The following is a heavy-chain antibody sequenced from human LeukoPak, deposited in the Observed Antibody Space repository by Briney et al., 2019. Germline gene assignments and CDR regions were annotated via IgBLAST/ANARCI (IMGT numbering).Heavy chain of an antibody. Sequence: PGGSLRLSCAASGFTFSSYEMNWVRQAPGEGLEWVSYISSSGSTIYYADSVKGRFTISRDNAKNSLYLQMNSLRAEDTAVYYCARGKAYYDILTGLDYWGQGTLVTVSS. D-gene: IGHD3-9*01. V-gene: IGHV3-48*03. CDR3: ARGKAYYDILTGLDY. J-gene: IGHJ4*02. CDR2: ISSSGSTI. CDR1: GFTFSSYE.